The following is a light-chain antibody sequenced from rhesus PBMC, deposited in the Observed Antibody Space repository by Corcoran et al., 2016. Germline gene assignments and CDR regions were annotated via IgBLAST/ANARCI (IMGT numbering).Light chain of an antibody. CDR2: YDN. CDR3: QLWDSVIDHPV. J-gene: IGLJ6*01. Sequence: SDDLTQPPSVSASPGQTARVTCGGDSIGNDVVNWYQHKPPQAPVLVIFYDNERPSGIPERFSGSKSGNSATLTISGVEAGDEADYYCQLWDSVIDHPVFGSGTKLTVL. V-gene: IGLV3-44*01. CDR1: SIGNDV.